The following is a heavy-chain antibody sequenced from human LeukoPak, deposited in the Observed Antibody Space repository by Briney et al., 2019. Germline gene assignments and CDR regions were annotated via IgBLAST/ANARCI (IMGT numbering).Heavy chain of an antibody. CDR2: IIPILGIA. CDR3: ARSYCSSTSCYSDY. CDR1: GGTFSSYT. V-gene: IGHV1-69*02. Sequence: SVKVSCKASGGTFSSYTISWVRQAPGQGLEWMGRIIPILGIANYAQKFQGRVTITADKSTSTAHMELSSLRSEDTAVYYCARSYCSSTSCYSDYWGQGTLVTVSS. J-gene: IGHJ4*02. D-gene: IGHD2-2*01.